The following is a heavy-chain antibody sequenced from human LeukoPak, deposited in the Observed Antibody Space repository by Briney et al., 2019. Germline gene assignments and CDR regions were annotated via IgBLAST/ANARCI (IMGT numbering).Heavy chain of an antibody. CDR1: GGTFSSYA. V-gene: IGHV1-69*13. CDR3: ARGYYGSGSYSDAFDI. Sequence: SVKVSCKASGGTFSSYAISWVRQAPGQGLEWMGGIISMFGTANYAQKFQGRATITADESTSTAYMELSSLRSEDTAVYYCARGYYGSGSYSDAFDIWGQGTMVTVSS. D-gene: IGHD3-10*01. J-gene: IGHJ3*02. CDR2: IISMFGTA.